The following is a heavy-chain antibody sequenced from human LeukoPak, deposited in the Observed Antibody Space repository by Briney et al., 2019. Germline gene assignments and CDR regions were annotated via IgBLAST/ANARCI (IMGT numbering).Heavy chain of an antibody. D-gene: IGHD1-26*01. V-gene: IGHV4-34*01. J-gene: IGHJ3*02. CDR2: INHSGST. Sequence: KPSETLSLTCAVYGGSFSGYYWGWIRQPPGKGLEWIGEINHSGSTNYNPSLKSRITISVDTSKNQFSLKLSSVTAADTAVYYCASIVGANHDAFDIWGQGTMVTVSS. CDR1: GGSFSGYY. CDR3: ASIVGANHDAFDI.